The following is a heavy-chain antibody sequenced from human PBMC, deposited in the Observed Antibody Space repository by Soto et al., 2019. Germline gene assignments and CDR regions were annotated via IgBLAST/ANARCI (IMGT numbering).Heavy chain of an antibody. CDR3: ARDLFGPLMPHSISGYMDG. J-gene: IGHJ6*03. D-gene: IGHD3-10*01. Sequence: GGSLRLSCAASGFTFISYGMHWVLQAPCKGLEWVAVIWYDGSNKYYADSVKGRFTISRDNSKNTLYLQMNSLRAEDTAVYYCARDLFGPLMPHSISGYMDGCGKG. CDR1: GFTFISYG. V-gene: IGHV3-33*01. CDR2: IWYDGSNK.